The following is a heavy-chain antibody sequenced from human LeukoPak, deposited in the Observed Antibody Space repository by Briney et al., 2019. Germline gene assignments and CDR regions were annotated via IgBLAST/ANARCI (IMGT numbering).Heavy chain of an antibody. Sequence: ASVKVSCKASGYTFTSYAMHWVRQAPGQRLEWMGWINAGNGNTKYSQEFQGRVTITRDTSASTAYMELSSLRSEDMAMYYCARESAGVYVPEYYFDYWGQGTLVTVSS. J-gene: IGHJ4*02. CDR3: ARESAGVYVPEYYFDY. D-gene: IGHD2-8*01. CDR1: GYTFTSYA. V-gene: IGHV1-3*03. CDR2: INAGNGNT.